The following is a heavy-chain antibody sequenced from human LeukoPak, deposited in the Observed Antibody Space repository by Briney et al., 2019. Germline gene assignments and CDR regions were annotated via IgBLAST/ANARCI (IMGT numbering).Heavy chain of an antibody. CDR2: VYPSNSET. D-gene: IGHD5-12*01. CDR3: ARHRYSGSDTQGFDP. CDR1: GYRFTEYW. Sequence: GESLKISCKGSGYRFTEYWIAWVRQMPGKGLEWMGIVYPSNSETRYSPSFQGQVTISADKSISTAYLRWSSLEASDTAMYFCARHRYSGSDTQGFDPWGQGTLVTVSS. V-gene: IGHV5-51*01. J-gene: IGHJ5*02.